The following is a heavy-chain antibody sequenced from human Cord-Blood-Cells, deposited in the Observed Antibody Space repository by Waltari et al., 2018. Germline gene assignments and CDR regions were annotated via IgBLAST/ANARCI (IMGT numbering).Heavy chain of an antibody. Sequence: QITLKEFGPTLVKSTQTLTLTCSFSGFSLSTSGVGVGWIRPPPGKALEWLALIYWNDDKRHSPSLKSRLTITKDTSKNQVVLTMTNMDPVDTATYYCAHRETGTHVGAAFDIWGQGTMVTVSS. CDR1: GFSLSTSGVG. CDR3: AHRETGTHVGAAFDI. V-gene: IGHV2-5*01. CDR2: IYWNDDK. D-gene: IGHD1-1*01. J-gene: IGHJ3*02.